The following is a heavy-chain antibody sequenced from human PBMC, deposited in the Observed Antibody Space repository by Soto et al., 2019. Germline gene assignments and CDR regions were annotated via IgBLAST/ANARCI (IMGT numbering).Heavy chain of an antibody. D-gene: IGHD3-10*01. CDR3: TTLERYDGSGRCL. J-gene: IGHJ4*02. CDR2: IRSKTDGEIV. Sequence: EVQLVESGGGLVKPGGSLGLSCAASGFTFTKAWLNWVRQAPGKGLEWVGRIRSKTDGEIVDYAAPVKGRFTTSRDDSKSPLYLQMNSLRTEDTAVYYCTTLERYDGSGRCLWGQGTLVTVSS. CDR1: GFTFTKAW. V-gene: IGHV3-15*07.